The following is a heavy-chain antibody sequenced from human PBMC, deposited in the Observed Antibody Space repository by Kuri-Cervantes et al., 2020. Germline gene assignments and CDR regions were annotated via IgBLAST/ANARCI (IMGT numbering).Heavy chain of an antibody. D-gene: IGHD2-15*01. CDR1: GGSFSGYY. CDR2: INHSGST. J-gene: IGHJ4*02. Sequence: SETLSLTCAVYGGSFSGYYWSWIRQPPGKGLEWIGEINHSGSTNYNPSLKSRVTISVDTSKNQFSLKLSSVTASDTAVYYCARDDLPYCSGGRRYSGYWGQGALVTVSS. CDR3: ARDDLPYCSGGRRYSGY. V-gene: IGHV4-34*01.